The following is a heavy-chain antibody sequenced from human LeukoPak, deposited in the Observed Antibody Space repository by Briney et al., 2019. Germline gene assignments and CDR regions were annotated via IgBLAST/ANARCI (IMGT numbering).Heavy chain of an antibody. CDR1: GVSISSSNSY. CDR2: ISSSGSTI. CDR3: ARVHSSGWYPYYYYYMDV. D-gene: IGHD6-19*01. Sequence: LSLTCTVSGVSISSSNSYWGWIRQPPGKGLEWVSYISSSGSTIYYADSVKGRFTISRDNAKNSLYLQMNSLRAEDTAVYYCARVHSSGWYPYYYYYMDVWGKGTTVTISS. V-gene: IGHV3-11*01. J-gene: IGHJ6*03.